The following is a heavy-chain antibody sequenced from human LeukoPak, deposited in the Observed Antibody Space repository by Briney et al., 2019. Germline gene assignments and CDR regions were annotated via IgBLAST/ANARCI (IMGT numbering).Heavy chain of an antibody. CDR2: IYYSGST. Sequence: SETLSLTCTVSGGSISSSSYYWGWIRQPPGKGLEWIGSIYYSGSTYYNPSLKSRVTISVDTSNNQFSLKMSSVTAADTAVYYCASAGQYYYDSSPIWGQGTMVTVSS. V-gene: IGHV4-39*07. CDR3: ASAGQYYYDSSPI. CDR1: GGSISSSSYY. D-gene: IGHD3-22*01. J-gene: IGHJ3*02.